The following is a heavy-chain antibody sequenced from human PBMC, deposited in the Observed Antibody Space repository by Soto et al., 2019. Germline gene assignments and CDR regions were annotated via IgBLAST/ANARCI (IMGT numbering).Heavy chain of an antibody. CDR2: FIPIFGTA. J-gene: IGHJ5*02. Sequence: QVQLVQSGAEVKKPGSSVKVSCKASGGTFSSYASSWVRHAPGQGLEWMGGFIPIFGTANYAKKFQGRVTITADESTSTAYMELSRLRSEDTAVYYCEIRGIAAAGSPNWFDPWGQGTLVTVSS. V-gene: IGHV1-69*01. CDR1: GGTFSSYA. D-gene: IGHD6-13*01. CDR3: EIRGIAAAGSPNWFDP.